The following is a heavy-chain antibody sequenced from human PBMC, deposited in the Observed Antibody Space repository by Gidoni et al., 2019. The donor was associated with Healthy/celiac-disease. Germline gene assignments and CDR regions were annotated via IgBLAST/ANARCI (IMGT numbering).Heavy chain of an antibody. J-gene: IGHJ3*02. CDR3: VKQDADYYDSSGYPGDNAFDI. CDR1: GFTFSSYA. CDR2: ISSNGGST. V-gene: IGHV3-64D*06. D-gene: IGHD3-22*01. Sequence: EVQLVESGGGLVQPGGSLRLSCSASGFTFSSYAMHWVRQAPGKVLEYVSAISSNGGSTYYADSVKGRFTISRDNSKNTLYLQMSSLRAEDTAVYYCVKQDADYYDSSGYPGDNAFDIWGQGTMVTVSS.